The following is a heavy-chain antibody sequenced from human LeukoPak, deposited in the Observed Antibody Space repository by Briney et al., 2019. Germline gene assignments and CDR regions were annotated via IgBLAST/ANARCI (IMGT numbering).Heavy chain of an antibody. J-gene: IGHJ4*02. CDR1: GFTFSSYA. CDR3: AKRDYYDSSGYFDY. D-gene: IGHD3-22*01. CDR2: ISGSGGST. Sequence: GGSLRLSCAASGFTFSSYAMSWVRQAPRKGLEWVSAISGSGGSTYYADSVEGRFTNSRDNSKNTLYLQMNSLRAEDTAVYYCAKRDYYDSSGYFDYWGQGTLVTVSS. V-gene: IGHV3-23*01.